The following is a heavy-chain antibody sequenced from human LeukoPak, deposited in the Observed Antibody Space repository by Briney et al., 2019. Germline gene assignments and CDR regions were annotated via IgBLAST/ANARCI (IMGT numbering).Heavy chain of an antibody. Sequence: GGSLRLSCAASGFTFSTYGVHWVRQAPGKGLEWVAVIWHDGSSKYYADSVKGRYLLSRDNSLNTVYLQMNSLRAEDTAVYYCARDSDYGDGFDYWGQGTLVTVSS. CDR3: ARDSDYGDGFDY. CDR2: IWHDGSSK. J-gene: IGHJ4*02. D-gene: IGHD4-17*01. CDR1: GFTFSTYG. V-gene: IGHV3-33*01.